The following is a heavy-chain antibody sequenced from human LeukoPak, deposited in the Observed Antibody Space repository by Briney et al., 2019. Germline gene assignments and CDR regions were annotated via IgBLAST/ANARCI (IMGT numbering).Heavy chain of an antibody. CDR1: GGSFSGYY. V-gene: IGHV4-34*01. CDR2: INHSGST. J-gene: IGHJ4*02. CDR3: GLVVVPAASIDY. Sequence: PSETLSLTCAVYGGSFSGYYWSWIRQPPGKGLEWIGEINHSGSTNYNPSLKSRVTISVDTSKNQFSLKLSSVTAADTAVHYCGLVVVPAASIDYWGQGTLVTVSS. D-gene: IGHD2-2*01.